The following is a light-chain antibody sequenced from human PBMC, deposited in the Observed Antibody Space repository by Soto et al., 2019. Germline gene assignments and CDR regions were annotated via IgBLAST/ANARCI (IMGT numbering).Light chain of an antibody. CDR1: QSVSNSY. Sequence: EIVLTQSPGTLSLSPGERATLSCRASQSVSNSYLAWYQQKPGQAPRLFIYGVSSRATGIPDRFSGSGSGTDFTLTISRLEPEDFAVYYCHQYGSSPYTFGQGTKLEI. J-gene: IGKJ2*01. V-gene: IGKV3-20*01. CDR2: GVS. CDR3: HQYGSSPYT.